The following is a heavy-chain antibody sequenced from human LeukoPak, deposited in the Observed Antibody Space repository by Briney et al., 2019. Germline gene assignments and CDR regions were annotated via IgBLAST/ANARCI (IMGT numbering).Heavy chain of an antibody. V-gene: IGHV5-51*01. CDR3: AINYDSSGYYFDY. CDR2: IYPGDSDT. Sequence: AGESLKISCKGSGYSFTSYWIGWVRQMPGKGLEWMGIIYPGDSDTRYSPSFQGQVTISADKSISTAYLQWSSLKASDTAMYYCAINYDSSGYYFDYWGQGTLVTVSS. D-gene: IGHD3-22*01. J-gene: IGHJ4*02. CDR1: GYSFTSYW.